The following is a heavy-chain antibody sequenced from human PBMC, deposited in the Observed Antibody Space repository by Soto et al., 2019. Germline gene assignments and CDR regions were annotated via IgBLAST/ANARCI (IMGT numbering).Heavy chain of an antibody. J-gene: IGHJ4*02. Sequence: GGSLRLSCAASGFTVSSNDMSWVRQAPGKGLEWVSVIYSGGSTYYADSVKGRFTISRHNSKNTLYLQMNSLRAEDTAVYYCAREDYDQNFDYWGQGTLVTVSS. CDR2: IYSGGST. D-gene: IGHD4-17*01. CDR1: GFTVSSND. CDR3: AREDYDQNFDY. V-gene: IGHV3-53*04.